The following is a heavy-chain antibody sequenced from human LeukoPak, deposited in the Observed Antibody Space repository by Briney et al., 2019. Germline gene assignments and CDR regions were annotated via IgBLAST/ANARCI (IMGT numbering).Heavy chain of an antibody. CDR1: GSPFTNYW. CDR3: ARLPDYSTYYHMDV. D-gene: IGHD4-11*01. Sequence: GSALKISCKGAGSPFTNYWNAWARPMRGKGLEWRGIVFPGDSDTKYSPSFQDQVTISADKSISTAYLQWSSLKASDTAMYYCARLPDYSTYYHMDVWGKGTTVTVPS. J-gene: IGHJ6*03. V-gene: IGHV5-51*01. CDR2: VFPGDSDT.